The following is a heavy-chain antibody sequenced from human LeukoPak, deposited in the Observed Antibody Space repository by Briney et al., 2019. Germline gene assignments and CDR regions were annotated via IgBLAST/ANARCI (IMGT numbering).Heavy chain of an antibody. CDR1: GFTFTCCA. CDR2: MSYDGSNK. V-gene: IGHV3-30*04. CDR3: AREVNGWFDP. Sequence: PGRSLRLSCAASGFTFTCCAMHWVRQAPGKGLEWVAAMSYDGSNKFYADSVKGRFTISRDNSKNTLYLQMSGLRAEDTALYYCAREVNGWFDPWGQGTLVTVSS. J-gene: IGHJ5*02.